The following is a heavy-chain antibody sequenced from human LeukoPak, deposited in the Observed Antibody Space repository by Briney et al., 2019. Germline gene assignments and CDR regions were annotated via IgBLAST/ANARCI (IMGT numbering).Heavy chain of an antibody. CDR3: TTVGCSSTSCYEDY. D-gene: IGHD2-2*01. J-gene: IGHJ4*02. CDR1: GFTFSNPW. CDR2: IKNKTNGGTI. V-gene: IGHV3-15*01. Sequence: PGGSLRLSCAGSGFTFSNPWMTWARQAPGKGLEWVGRIKNKTNGGTIDYAAPVKGRFTISRDDSKNTLYLQMNSLKTEDTAVYYCTTVGCSSTSCYEDYWGQGTLVTVSP.